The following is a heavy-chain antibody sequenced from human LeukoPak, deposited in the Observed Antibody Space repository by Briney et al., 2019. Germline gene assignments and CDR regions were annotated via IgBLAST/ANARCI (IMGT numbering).Heavy chain of an antibody. V-gene: IGHV1-69*01. J-gene: IGHJ5*02. CDR1: GGTFSSYA. CDR2: IIPIFGTA. CDR3: ARVPLQLSRSGGSCYSGFSWFDP. Sequence: SVKVSCKASGGTFSSYAISWVRQAPGQGLEWMGGIIPIFGTANYAQKFQGRVTITADESTSTAYMELSSLRSEDTAVYYCARVPLQLSRSGGSCYSGFSWFDPWGQGTLVTVSS. D-gene: IGHD2-15*01.